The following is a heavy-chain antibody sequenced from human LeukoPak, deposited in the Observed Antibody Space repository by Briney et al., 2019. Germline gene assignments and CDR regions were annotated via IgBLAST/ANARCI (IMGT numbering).Heavy chain of an antibody. CDR1: GFTFSSYW. Sequence: GGSLRLSCAASGFTFSSYWMSWVRQAPGKGLEWVANIKQDGSEKYYVDSVKGRFTISRDNAKNSLYLQMNSLRAEDTAVYYCARELWSPYYYYYMDVWGKGTTVTVSS. D-gene: IGHD5-18*01. J-gene: IGHJ6*03. V-gene: IGHV3-7*01. CDR2: IKQDGSEK. CDR3: ARELWSPYYYYYMDV.